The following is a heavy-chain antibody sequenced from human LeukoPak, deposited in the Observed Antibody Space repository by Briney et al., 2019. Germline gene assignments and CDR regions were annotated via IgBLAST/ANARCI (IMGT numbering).Heavy chain of an antibody. CDR1: GGTFSSYA. D-gene: IGHD3-9*01. Sequence: SVKVSCKASGGTFSSYAISWVRQAPGQGLEWMGGIIPIFGTANYAQKFQGRVTMTTDTSTSTAYMELRSLRSDDTAVYYCARGANQVILTGFDYWGQGTLVTVSS. CDR2: IIPIFGTA. V-gene: IGHV1-69*05. J-gene: IGHJ4*02. CDR3: ARGANQVILTGFDY.